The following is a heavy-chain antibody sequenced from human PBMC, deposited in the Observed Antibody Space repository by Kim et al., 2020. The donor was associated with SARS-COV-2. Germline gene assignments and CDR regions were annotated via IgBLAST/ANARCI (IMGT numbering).Heavy chain of an antibody. CDR2: IKPDGTEK. Sequence: GGSLRLSCLTSGFTFSNYWMSWVRQAPGRGLEWLANIKPDGTEKYYVDSVRGRFTISRDNTMISLYLHINSLRPEDRARYYCAGASDDTSGWIYWGQGT. CDR3: AGASDDTSGWIY. CDR1: GFTFSNYW. D-gene: IGHD6-19*01. V-gene: IGHV3-7*01. J-gene: IGHJ4*02.